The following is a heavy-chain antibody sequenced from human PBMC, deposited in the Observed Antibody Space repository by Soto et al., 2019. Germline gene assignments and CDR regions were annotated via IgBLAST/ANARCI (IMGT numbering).Heavy chain of an antibody. CDR3: ERLGGIYYFDY. J-gene: IGHJ4*02. V-gene: IGHV4-61*01. D-gene: IGHD1-26*01. Sequence: TSETLSLTCTVSVGSVSSGSYYWSWIRQPPGKGLEWIGYVYYSGSTNYNPSLKSRVTISVDTSKNQFSLKLSSETAADTAVYYCERLGGIYYFDYWGQGTLVTVSS. CDR2: VYYSGST. CDR1: VGSVSSGSYY.